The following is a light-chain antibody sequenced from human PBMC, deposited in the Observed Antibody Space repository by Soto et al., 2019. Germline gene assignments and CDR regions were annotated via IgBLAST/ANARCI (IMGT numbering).Light chain of an antibody. V-gene: IGLV2-14*01. CDR2: EVT. J-gene: IGLJ2*01. Sequence: QSALTQPASVSGSPGQSITISCTGTSSDVGGFDFVSWFQRRPGKAPRLIIYEVTNRPSGISDRFSGSKSGNTASLTISGLQAEDEADYYCSSKRDKNTVLFAGGTQLTVL. CDR3: SSKRDKNTVL. CDR1: SSDVGGFDF.